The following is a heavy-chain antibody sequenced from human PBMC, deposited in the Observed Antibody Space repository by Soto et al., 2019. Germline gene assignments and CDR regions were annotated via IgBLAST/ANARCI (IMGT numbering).Heavy chain of an antibody. CDR1: GFTFNSYS. V-gene: IGHV3-23*01. D-gene: IGHD1-26*01. CDR2: ISGVGRES. CDR3: GKVKVGATGARGLDY. Sequence: GGSLRLSCAASGFTFNSYSMTWVRQAPGKGLEWVAAISGVGRESYYADSVKGRFTISRDNSKNTLYLQMHSLRVEDTAIYYCGKVKVGATGARGLDYLGQGTRVTVSS. J-gene: IGHJ4*02.